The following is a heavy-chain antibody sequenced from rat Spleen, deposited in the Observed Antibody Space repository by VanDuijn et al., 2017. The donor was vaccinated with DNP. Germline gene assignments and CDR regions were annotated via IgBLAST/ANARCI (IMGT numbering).Heavy chain of an antibody. D-gene: IGHD5-1*01. Sequence: EVQLVESGGGLVQPGRSLKLSCVASGFTFSTYWMFWIRQAPGKGLEWVATIIYDGSRTYYRDSVKGRFTISRDDAKSTLYLQMDSLRSEDTATYYCATSLTGRAWGQGVMVTVSS. V-gene: IGHV5-29*01. CDR3: ATSLTGRA. J-gene: IGHJ2*01. CDR2: IIYDGSRT. CDR1: GFTFSTYW.